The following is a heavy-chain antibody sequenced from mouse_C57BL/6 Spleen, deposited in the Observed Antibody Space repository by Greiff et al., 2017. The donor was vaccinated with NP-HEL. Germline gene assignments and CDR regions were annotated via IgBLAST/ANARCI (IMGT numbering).Heavy chain of an antibody. D-gene: IGHD3-1*01. CDR1: GYAFSSSW. CDR3: ARTGDPSLLDY. V-gene: IGHV1-82*01. J-gene: IGHJ2*01. Sequence: QVQLQQSGPELVKPGASVKISCKASGYAFSSSWMNWVKQRPGKGLEWIGRIYPGDGDTNYNGKFKGKATLTADKSSSTADMQLSSLTSEDSAVYFCARTGDPSLLDYWGQGTTLTVSS. CDR2: IYPGDGDT.